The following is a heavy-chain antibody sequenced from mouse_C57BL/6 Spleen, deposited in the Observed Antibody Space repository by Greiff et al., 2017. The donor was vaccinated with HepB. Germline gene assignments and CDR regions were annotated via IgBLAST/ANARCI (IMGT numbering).Heavy chain of an antibody. J-gene: IGHJ2*01. D-gene: IGHD2-3*01. Sequence: VQLKESEGGLVQPGSSMKLSCTASGFTFSDYYMAWVRQVPEKGLEWVANINYDGSSTYYLDSLKSRFIISRDNAKNILYLQMSSLKSEDTATYYCARGGWSPFDYWGQGTTLTVSS. CDR1: GFTFSDYY. CDR3: ARGGWSPFDY. CDR2: INYDGSST. V-gene: IGHV5-16*01.